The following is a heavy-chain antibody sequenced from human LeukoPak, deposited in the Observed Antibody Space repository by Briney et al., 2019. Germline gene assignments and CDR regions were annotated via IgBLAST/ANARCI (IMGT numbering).Heavy chain of an antibody. CDR1: GYTFTSDA. Sequence: GGSVKASCKASGYTFTSDAISWVRQAPEQGLEWIGWISAYNGNTNYAQTPQGRVTMTTDTSTSTAYMELRSLRSDATAVYYCARHLGVAPLDSWGQGTLVTVSS. D-gene: IGHD3-16*01. V-gene: IGHV1-18*01. J-gene: IGHJ4*02. CDR2: ISAYNGNT. CDR3: ARHLGVAPLDS.